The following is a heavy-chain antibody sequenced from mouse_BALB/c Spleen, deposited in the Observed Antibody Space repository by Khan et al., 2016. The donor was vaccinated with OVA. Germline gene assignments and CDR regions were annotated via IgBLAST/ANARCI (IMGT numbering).Heavy chain of an antibody. V-gene: IGHV5-6*01. D-gene: IGHD4-1*01. CDR1: GFTFSSYS. J-gene: IGHJ3*01. CDR2: ISTGGGYT. Sequence: EVQLVESGGELVKPGGSLKLSCEASGFTFSSYSMSWVRQSPEKGLEWVATISTGGGYTNYQDSVKGRFTITRDNAKNTPYLQMSELKSDDTARYYCAYHLTGSFAYWGQGTLVTVSA. CDR3: AYHLTGSFAY.